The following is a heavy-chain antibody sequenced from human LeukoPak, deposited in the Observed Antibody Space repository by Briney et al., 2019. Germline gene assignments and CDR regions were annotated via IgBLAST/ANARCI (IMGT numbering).Heavy chain of an antibody. CDR1: GGSISSTTYY. D-gene: IGHD3/OR15-3a*01. J-gene: IGHJ3*02. CDR2: IYYSGST. V-gene: IGHV4-39*02. CDR3: ARHRRHFDFSTGYYAGPFDI. Sequence: SETLSLTCTVSGGSISSTTYYWGWIRQPPGKGLEWIVNIYYSGSTYYNPSHKSRVTISLHTFKNHFSLKLSYVTAADTAVYYCARHRRHFDFSTGYYAGPFDIWGQGTMVTVSS.